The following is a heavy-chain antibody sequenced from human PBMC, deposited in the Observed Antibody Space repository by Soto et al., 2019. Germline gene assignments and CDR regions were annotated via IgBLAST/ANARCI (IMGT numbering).Heavy chain of an antibody. CDR1: GYTFTSYG. CDR2: ISAYNGNT. CDR3: ARDPPYSSGWYAGFDP. V-gene: IGHV1-18*01. D-gene: IGHD6-19*01. Sequence: QVQLVQSGAEVKKPGASVKVSCKASGYTFTSYGISWVRQAPGQGLEWMGWISAYNGNTNYAQKLQGRVTMTTDTSTSTADLELRSLGSDDTAVYYCARDPPYSSGWYAGFDPWGQGTLVTVSS. J-gene: IGHJ5*02.